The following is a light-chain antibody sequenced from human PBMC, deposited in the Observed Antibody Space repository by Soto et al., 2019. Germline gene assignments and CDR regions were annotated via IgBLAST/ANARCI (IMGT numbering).Light chain of an antibody. V-gene: IGLV2-8*01. Sequence: QSALTQPPSASGSPGQSVTISCTGTSSDVGNYDSVSWYQHHPGKAPQAVIYEVNKRPSGVPDRFSGSKSGNTASLTVSGLQAEDEGDYYCSSYAGSNNYDFGTGTKVTVL. CDR3: SSYAGSNNYD. CDR2: EVN. J-gene: IGLJ1*01. CDR1: SSDVGNYDS.